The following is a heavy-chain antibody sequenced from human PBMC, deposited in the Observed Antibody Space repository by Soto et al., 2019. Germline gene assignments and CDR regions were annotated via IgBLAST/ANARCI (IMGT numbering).Heavy chain of an antibody. CDR3: ARARAYGMDV. CDR1: GYTFTSYD. CDR2: MNPNSGNT. V-gene: IGHV1-8*01. D-gene: IGHD1-26*01. Sequence: QVQLVQSGAEVKKPGASVKVSCKASGYTFTSYDINWVRQAPGQGLEWMGWMNPNSGNTGYAQKSQGRVTMTRNTAISTAYMELSSRSSEDTAVYYYARARAYGMDVWGQGTTVTVSS. J-gene: IGHJ6*02.